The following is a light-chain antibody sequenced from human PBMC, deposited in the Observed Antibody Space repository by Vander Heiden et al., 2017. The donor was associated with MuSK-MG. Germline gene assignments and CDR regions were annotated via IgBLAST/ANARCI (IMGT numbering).Light chain of an antibody. CDR2: GAS. CDR1: QSVSSTY. J-gene: IGKJ5*01. Sequence: EIVLTQSPGTLSLSPGERATLSCRASQSVSSTYLAWYQQKPGQAPRLLIYGASSRATGIPDRFNGGGSGTDFTLTISRLEPEDFAVYYCQQAGNSPITFGQGTRLEIK. CDR3: QQAGNSPIT. V-gene: IGKV3-20*01.